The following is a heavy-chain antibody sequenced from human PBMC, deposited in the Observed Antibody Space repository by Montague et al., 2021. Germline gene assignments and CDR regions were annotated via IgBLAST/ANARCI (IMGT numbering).Heavy chain of an antibody. Sequence: SLRLSRAASGFTFSNYWMSWVRQAPGKGLEWVAHIKQDGSEKHYVDSVKGRFTISRDNAKNSLYLQMNSLRAEDTAVYFCARDQGQGYCGGDCYVGLDYWGQGTLVTVSS. CDR3: ARDQGQGYCGGDCYVGLDY. CDR2: IKQDGSEK. D-gene: IGHD2-21*01. V-gene: IGHV3-7*01. J-gene: IGHJ4*02. CDR1: GFTFSNYW.